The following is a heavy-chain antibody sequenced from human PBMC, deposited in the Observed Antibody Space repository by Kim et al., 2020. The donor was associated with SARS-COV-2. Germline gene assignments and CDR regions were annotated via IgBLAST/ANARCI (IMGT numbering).Heavy chain of an antibody. J-gene: IGHJ2*01. CDR2: IYYSGST. D-gene: IGHD3-3*01. Sequence: SETLSLTCTVSGGSISSYYWSWIRQPPGKGLEWIGYIYYSGSTNYNPSLKSRVTISVDTSKNQFSLKLSSVTAADTAVYYCARDHREWLQYTANWYFDLWGRDTLVTVPS. CDR3: ARDHREWLQYTANWYFDL. CDR1: GGSISSYY. V-gene: IGHV4-59*01.